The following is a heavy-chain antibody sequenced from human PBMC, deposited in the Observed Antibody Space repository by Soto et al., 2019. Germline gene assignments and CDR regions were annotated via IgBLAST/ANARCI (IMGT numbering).Heavy chain of an antibody. J-gene: IGHJ4*02. Sequence: EVQLVETGGGLVQPGRSVRLSCAASGFTLSDHYMDWVRQAPGKGLERVARTKHKPEEYTTDYAASVKSRITISRDDSENTLYLQMNSLKTEDKAVYFCASLSSGVVHWGQGTLVTVSS. D-gene: IGHD3-3*01. CDR2: TKHKPEEYTT. CDR1: GFTLSDHY. V-gene: IGHV3-72*01. CDR3: ASLSSGVVH.